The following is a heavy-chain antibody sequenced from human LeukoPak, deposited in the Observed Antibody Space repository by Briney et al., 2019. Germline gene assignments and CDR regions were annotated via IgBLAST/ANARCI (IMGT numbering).Heavy chain of an antibody. V-gene: IGHV1-69*06. J-gene: IGHJ4*02. D-gene: IGHD4-17*01. CDR1: GGTFGSCT. Sequence: GASVKVSCKASGGTFGSCTINWVRQAPGQGLEWMGGIIPIFGTTNYAQKFQGRVTITEDKSTSTAYLELSSLRSEDTAVYYCATSPLDHGDEDYWGQGTLVTVSS. CDR3: ATSPLDHGDEDY. CDR2: IIPIFGTT.